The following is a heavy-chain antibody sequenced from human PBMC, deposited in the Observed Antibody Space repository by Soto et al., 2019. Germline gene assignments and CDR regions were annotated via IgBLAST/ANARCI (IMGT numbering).Heavy chain of an antibody. CDR3: ARALYGDFKVFDY. CDR1: GYTFTGYY. CDR2: INPNSGGT. J-gene: IGHJ4*02. V-gene: IGHV1-2*04. D-gene: IGHD4-17*01. Sequence: ASVKVSCKASGYTFTGYYMHWVRQAPGQGLEWMGWINPNSGGTNYAQKFQGWVTMTRDTSISTAYMELSSLRSDDTAVYYCARALYGDFKVFDYWGQGTLVTVSS.